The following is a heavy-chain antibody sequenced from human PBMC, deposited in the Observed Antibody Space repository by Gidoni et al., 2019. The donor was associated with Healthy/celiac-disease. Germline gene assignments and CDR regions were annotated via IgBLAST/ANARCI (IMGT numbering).Heavy chain of an antibody. CDR1: GGPISSYY. D-gene: IGHD1-26*01. CDR2: TYTSGST. V-gene: IGHV4-4*07. J-gene: IGHJ4*02. CDR3: ARVGNMPGGSYYLFDY. Sequence: HVQLQESAPGLVKPSATLSLTCPDSGGPISSYYWSWIRQPAGKGLEWIGRTYTSGSTNYNPSLKSRVTISVDTSKNQFSLKLSSVTAADTAVYYCARVGNMPGGSYYLFDYWGQGTLVTVSS.